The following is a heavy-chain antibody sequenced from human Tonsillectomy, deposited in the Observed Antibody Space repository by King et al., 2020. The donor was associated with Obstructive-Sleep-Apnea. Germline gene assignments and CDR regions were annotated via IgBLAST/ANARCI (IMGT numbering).Heavy chain of an antibody. D-gene: IGHD6-6*01. CDR1: GGSFSDYY. CDR3: ASVIAGRPYQYYGMDV. CDR2: MDYSRST. J-gene: IGHJ6*02. V-gene: IGHV4-34*01. Sequence: VQLQQWGAGLLKPSETLSLTCAVYGGSFSDYYWSWIRQSPGKGLEWIGEMDYSRSTNYNPSLTSRATISVDTSKNQFSLKLSSVTAADTAVYYCASVIAGRPYQYYGMDVWGQGTTVTVSS.